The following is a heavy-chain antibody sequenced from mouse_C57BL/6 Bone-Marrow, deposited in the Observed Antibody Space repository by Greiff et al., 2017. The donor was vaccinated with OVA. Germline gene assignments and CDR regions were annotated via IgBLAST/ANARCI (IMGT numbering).Heavy chain of an antibody. CDR2: ISGGGGST. Sequence: EVMLVESGGGLVKPGGSLKLSCAASGFTFSSYTMSWVRQTPEKRLEWVATISGGGGSTYYPDSVKGRFTFSRANAKNTLYLQMSSLRAEDAALDYCARQRYDNYEGFAYWGQGTLVTVSA. J-gene: IGHJ3*01. CDR1: GFTFSSYT. V-gene: IGHV5-9*01. CDR3: ARQRYDNYEGFAY. D-gene: IGHD2-10*02.